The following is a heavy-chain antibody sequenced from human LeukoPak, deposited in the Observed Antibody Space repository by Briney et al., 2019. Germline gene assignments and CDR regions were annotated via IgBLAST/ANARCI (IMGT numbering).Heavy chain of an antibody. CDR3: ARRLALGTYDY. J-gene: IGHJ4*02. CDR1: GGSISSSSYY. Sequence: SETLSLTCNVSGGSISSSSYYWAWIRQPPGKGLEWIGTIYYSGSTYYNPSLKRQFTISIDTSKKQFSLRLSSLTAADTAVYYCARRLALGTYDYWGQGTLVTVSS. V-gene: IGHV4-39*01. CDR2: IYYSGST. D-gene: IGHD1-26*01.